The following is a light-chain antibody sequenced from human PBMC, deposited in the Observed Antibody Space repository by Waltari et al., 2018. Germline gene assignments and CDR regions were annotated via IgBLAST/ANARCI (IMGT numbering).Light chain of an antibody. V-gene: IGKV1-39*01. Sequence: DIQMTQSPSSLSASIGDRVTIACRASQNIGTYLSWYQQKPGRAPKLLIYGAFNLQSGVPSRFSGSGSGTRFTLTISSLQPEDFATYYCQQSFSASALTFGGGTKVEIK. CDR3: QQSFSASALT. J-gene: IGKJ4*01. CDR1: QNIGTY. CDR2: GAF.